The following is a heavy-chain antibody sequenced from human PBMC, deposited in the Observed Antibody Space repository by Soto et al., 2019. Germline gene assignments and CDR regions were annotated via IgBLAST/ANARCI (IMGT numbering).Heavy chain of an antibody. CDR1: GFSLSTSGMR. D-gene: IGHD3-3*01. J-gene: IGHJ4*02. CDR2: IDWDDDK. Sequence: SGPTLVNPTQTLTLTCTFSGFSLSTSGMRVSWIRQPPGKALEWLARIDWDDDKFYSTSLKTRLTISKDTSKNQVVLTMTNMDPVDTATYYCARSRRRITIFGVVIIPFDYWGQGTLVTVSS. V-gene: IGHV2-70*04. CDR3: ARSRRRITIFGVVIIPFDY.